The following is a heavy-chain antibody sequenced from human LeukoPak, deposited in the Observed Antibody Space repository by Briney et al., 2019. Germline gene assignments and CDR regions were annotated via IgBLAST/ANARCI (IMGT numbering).Heavy chain of an antibody. Sequence: SVKVSCKASGGTFTSYAIRWVRQAPGQGLEWMGGIIPIFGTANYAQKFQGRVTITTDESTSTAYMELSSLRSEDTAVYCCARARFYCSSTSCTPENPDSYYYMDIWGKGTTGTVSS. CDR2: IIPIFGTA. J-gene: IGHJ6*03. CDR1: GGTFTSYA. CDR3: ARARFYCSSTSCTPENPDSYYYMDI. D-gene: IGHD2-2*01. V-gene: IGHV1-69*05.